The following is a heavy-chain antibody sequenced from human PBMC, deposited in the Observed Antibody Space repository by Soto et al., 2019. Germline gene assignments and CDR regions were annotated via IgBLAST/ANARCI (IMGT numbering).Heavy chain of an antibody. V-gene: IGHV3-30*19. CDR2: TSYDGSNK. J-gene: IGHJ4*02. CDR3: ARWGTTGGLDV. Sequence: QMQLVESGGGVVQPGTSLRLSCVGSGFTFRSYVIHWVRQAPGKGLEWVALTSYDGSNKYYDDSVKGRFTISRDNSRNTVDLQIDSLRLEDTALFYCARWGTTGGLDVWGQGTLVSVSS. CDR1: GFTFRSYV. D-gene: IGHD3-16*01.